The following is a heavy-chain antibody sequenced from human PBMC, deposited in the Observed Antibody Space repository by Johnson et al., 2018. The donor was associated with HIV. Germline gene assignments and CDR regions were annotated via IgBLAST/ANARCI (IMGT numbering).Heavy chain of an antibody. CDR3: ARDPGGSLGAFDI. V-gene: IGHV3-30*14. CDR2: ISYDGSNK. Sequence: VQLVESGGGLVQPGRSLRLSCAASGFTFSIYAMHWVRQAPGKGLEWVAVISYDGSNKYYADSVKGRFTISRDNSKNTLYLQMNSLRVEDTAVYYCARDPGGSLGAFDIWGQGTIVTVSS. D-gene: IGHD1-26*01. J-gene: IGHJ3*02. CDR1: GFTFSIYA.